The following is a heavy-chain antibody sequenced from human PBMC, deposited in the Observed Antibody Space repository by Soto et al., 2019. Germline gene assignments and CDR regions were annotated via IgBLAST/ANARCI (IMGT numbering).Heavy chain of an antibody. D-gene: IGHD3-16*01. CDR1: GGSISSYY. CDR2: IYYSGST. J-gene: IGHJ4*02. Sequence: PSWSLSLTSTASGGSISSYYGGWIRQPPGKGLEWIGYIYYSGSTNYNPSLKSRVTISVDTSKNQFSLKLSSVTAADTAVYYCARAWGEAFDYWGQGTLVTVSS. V-gene: IGHV4-59*01. CDR3: ARAWGEAFDY.